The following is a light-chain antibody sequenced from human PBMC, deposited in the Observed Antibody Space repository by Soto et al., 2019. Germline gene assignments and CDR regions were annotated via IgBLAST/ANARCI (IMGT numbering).Light chain of an antibody. CDR2: EVS. CDR1: SSDVGGYNY. J-gene: IGLJ2*01. V-gene: IGLV2-8*01. CDR3: AAWDDSLSGLV. Sequence: QSALTQPPSASGSPGQSVTISCTGTSSDVGGYNYVSWYQQHPGKAPKLMIYEVSKRPSGVPDRFSGSKSGTSASLAISGLRSEDEADYYCAAWDDSLSGLVFGRGTKLTVL.